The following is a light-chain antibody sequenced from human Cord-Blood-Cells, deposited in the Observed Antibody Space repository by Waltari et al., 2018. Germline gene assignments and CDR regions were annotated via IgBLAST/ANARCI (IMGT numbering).Light chain of an antibody. CDR1: QGISSW. CDR3: QQANSFPWT. CDR2: AAS. Sequence: DIRMTQSPSSVSASVGDRVTITCRASQGISSWLAWYQQKPGKAPKLLIYAASSLQSGVPSRFSGSGSGTDFTLTISSLQPEDYYCQQANSFPWTFGQGTKVEIK. V-gene: IGKV1-12*01. J-gene: IGKJ1*01.